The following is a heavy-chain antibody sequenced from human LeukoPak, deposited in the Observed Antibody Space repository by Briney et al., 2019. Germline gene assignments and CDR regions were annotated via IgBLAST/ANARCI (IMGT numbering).Heavy chain of an antibody. V-gene: IGHV3-23*01. J-gene: IGHJ6*04. CDR1: GFTFSSYG. CDR3: AELGITMIGGV. Sequence: GSLRLSCAASGFTFSSYGMSWVRQAPGKGLEWVSAISGSGGSTYYADSVKGRFTISRDNAKNSLYLQMNSLRAEDTAVYYCAELGITMIGGVWGKGTTVTISS. D-gene: IGHD3-10*02. CDR2: ISGSGGST.